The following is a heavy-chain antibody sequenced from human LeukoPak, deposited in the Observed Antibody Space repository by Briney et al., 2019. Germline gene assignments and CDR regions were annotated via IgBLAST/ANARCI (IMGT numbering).Heavy chain of an antibody. CDR3: ARASYYYDSSGYLDY. CDR2: ISYDGSNK. CDR1: GFTFSSYA. J-gene: IGHJ4*02. Sequence: GGSLRLSCAASGFTFSSYAMHWVRQAPGKGLEWVAVISYDGSNKYYADSVKCRFTISRDNSKNTLYLQMNSLRAEDTAVYYCARASYYYDSSGYLDYWGQGTLVTVSS. D-gene: IGHD3-22*01. V-gene: IGHV3-30*04.